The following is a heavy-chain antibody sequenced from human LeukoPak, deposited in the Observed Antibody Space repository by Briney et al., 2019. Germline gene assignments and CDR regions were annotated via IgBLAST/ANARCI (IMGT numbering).Heavy chain of an antibody. Sequence: PGGSLRLSCAASGFTFSSYWMHWVRQAPGKGLLWVSRINSDGSSTSYADSVKGRFTISRDNAKNTLYLQMNSLRAEDTAVYYCATGQGHGMDVWGQGTTVTASS. CDR3: ATGQGHGMDV. J-gene: IGHJ6*02. V-gene: IGHV3-74*01. CDR1: GFTFSSYW. D-gene: IGHD1-14*01. CDR2: INSDGSST.